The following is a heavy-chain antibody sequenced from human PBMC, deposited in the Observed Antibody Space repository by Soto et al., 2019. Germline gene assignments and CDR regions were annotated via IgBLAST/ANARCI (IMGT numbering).Heavy chain of an antibody. V-gene: IGHV5-51*01. CDR3: ASLYDNSDHYFGY. CDR1: GYSFTSYW. J-gene: IGHJ4*02. D-gene: IGHD3-22*01. CDR2: IYPGDSDT. Sequence: PGESLKISCKGSGYSFTSYWIGWVRQMPGKGLEWMGIIYPGDSDTRYSPSSQGQVTISADKSISTAYLQWSSLKASDTAMYYCASLYDNSDHYFGYWGQGTPVTVSS.